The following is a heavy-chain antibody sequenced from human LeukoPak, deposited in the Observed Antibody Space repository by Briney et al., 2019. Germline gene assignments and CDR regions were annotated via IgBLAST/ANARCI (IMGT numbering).Heavy chain of an antibody. Sequence: SVKVSCKASGGTFSSYAISWVRQAPGQGLEWMGGIIPIFGTANYARKFQVRVTLTRDTSASTVYMELSSLRSEDTAVYYCARGYYDLLTGHVVTYYFDYWGQGTLVTVSS. V-gene: IGHV1-69*05. CDR3: ARGYYDLLTGHVVTYYFDY. J-gene: IGHJ4*02. CDR1: GGTFSSYA. D-gene: IGHD3-9*01. CDR2: IIPIFGTA.